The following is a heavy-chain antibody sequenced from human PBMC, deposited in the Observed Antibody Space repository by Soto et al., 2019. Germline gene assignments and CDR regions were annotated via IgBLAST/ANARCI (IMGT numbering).Heavy chain of an antibody. CDR3: ATDVWARLD. V-gene: IGHV4-4*02. D-gene: IGHD6-19*01. CDR2: IYHSGST. J-gene: IGHJ4*02. Sequence: QVQLQESGPGLVKPSGTLSLTCAVSGGSISSSYWWSWVRQPPGKGLEWIGEIYHSGSTNYNPSLHSRRTLAVDKSQYQFSLKLSSVTAEDTAVYSCATDVWARLDWGQGTLVTVSS. CDR1: GGSISSSYW.